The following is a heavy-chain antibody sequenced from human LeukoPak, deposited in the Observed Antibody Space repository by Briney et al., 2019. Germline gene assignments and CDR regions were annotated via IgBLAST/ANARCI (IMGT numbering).Heavy chain of an antibody. CDR1: GGSFSGYY. CDR2: INHSGST. D-gene: IGHD2-15*01. V-gene: IGHV4-34*01. J-gene: IGHJ2*01. Sequence: SETLSLTCAVYGGSFSGYYWSWIRQPPGKGLEWIGEINHSGSTNYNPSLKSRVTISVDTSKNQFSLKLSSATAADTAVYYCARGERSLVAAQFDLWGRGTLVTVSS. CDR3: ARGERSLVAAQFDL.